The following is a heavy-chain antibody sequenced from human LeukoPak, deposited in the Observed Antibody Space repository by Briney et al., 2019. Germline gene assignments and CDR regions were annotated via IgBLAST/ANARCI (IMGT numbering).Heavy chain of an antibody. J-gene: IGHJ4*02. CDR1: GFTFNTYG. Sequence: GGSLRLSCAASGFTFNTYGMHWVRQAPGKGLEWVAVIWSDGSHRTYADSVRGRFTISRDNSKSTLYLQMNSLRTEDTAVYYCATDRGGYPFDYWGQGTLVTVSS. D-gene: IGHD1-26*01. CDR3: ATDRGGYPFDY. CDR2: IWSDGSHR. V-gene: IGHV3-33*01.